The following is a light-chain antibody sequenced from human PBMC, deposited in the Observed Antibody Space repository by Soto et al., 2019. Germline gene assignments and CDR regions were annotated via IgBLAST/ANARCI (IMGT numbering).Light chain of an antibody. Sequence: EIVLTQSPGTLSLSPGERATLSCRASQSVTNNFLAWYQQKPGQAPRLLIYGPSSRATGIPDRFSGSGSGTDFTLTISRLEPEDFAVYYCQQYGSSPLTFGPGTKVDIK. CDR1: QSVTNNF. V-gene: IGKV3-20*01. CDR3: QQYGSSPLT. CDR2: GPS. J-gene: IGKJ3*01.